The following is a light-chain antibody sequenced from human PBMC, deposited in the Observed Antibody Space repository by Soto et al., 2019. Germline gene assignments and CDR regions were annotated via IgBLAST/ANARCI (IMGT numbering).Light chain of an antibody. V-gene: IGKV3-20*01. J-gene: IGKJ4*01. CDR1: QSVSSSY. Sequence: EIVLTQSPGTLSLSPWERATLSCRASQSVSSSYLAWYEQKPGQAPRLLIYGASSRATGIPDRLSGSGSGTDFTLTISRLEPEDFPVYFCQQYGSSPLTFGGGTKVEIK. CDR2: GAS. CDR3: QQYGSSPLT.